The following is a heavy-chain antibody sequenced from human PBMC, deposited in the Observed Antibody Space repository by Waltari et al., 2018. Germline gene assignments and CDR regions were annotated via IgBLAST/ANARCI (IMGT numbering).Heavy chain of an antibody. CDR1: GYTFTSYA. Sequence: QVQLVQSGAEVKKPGASVKVSCKASGYTFTSYAMHWVRQAPGKRREGMGWINAGNGNTKYSQKFQGRVTITRVTSASTAYMELSSLRSEDTAVYYCARGGCSSTSCYLITQPRFGTDYDYWGQGTLVTVSS. J-gene: IGHJ4*02. CDR3: ARGGCSSTSCYLITQPRFGTDYDY. D-gene: IGHD2-2*01. V-gene: IGHV1-3*01. CDR2: INAGNGNT.